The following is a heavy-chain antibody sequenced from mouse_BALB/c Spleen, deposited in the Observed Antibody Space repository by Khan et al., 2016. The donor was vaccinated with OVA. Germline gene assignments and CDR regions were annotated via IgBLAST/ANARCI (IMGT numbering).Heavy chain of an antibody. D-gene: IGHD1-2*01. V-gene: IGHV5-6*01. CDR2: ISSGGHYT. Sequence: VQLVESGGDLVKPGGSLKLSCAASGFTFSSYGMSWVRQTPDKRLEWVATISSGGHYTYFPESVRGRFTISRDNAKNTLYLQMSSLKSEDTAMYYCARTSPTAKGDYYAMDYWGQGTSVTVSS. J-gene: IGHJ4*01. CDR1: GFTFSSYG. CDR3: ARTSPTAKGDYYAMDY.